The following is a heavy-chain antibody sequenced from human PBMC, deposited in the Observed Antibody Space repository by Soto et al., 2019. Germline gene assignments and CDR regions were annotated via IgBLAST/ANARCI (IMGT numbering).Heavy chain of an antibody. CDR3: AKDPSTADYYDSSGYYFQH. CDR1: GFTFSSYA. J-gene: IGHJ1*01. Sequence: GGSLRLSCAASGFTFSSYAMSWVRQAPGKGLEWVSAISGSGGSTYYADSVKGRFTISRDNSKNTLYLQMNSLRAEDTAVYYCAKDPSTADYYDSSGYYFQHWGQGTLVTVSS. D-gene: IGHD3-22*01. V-gene: IGHV3-23*01. CDR2: ISGSGGST.